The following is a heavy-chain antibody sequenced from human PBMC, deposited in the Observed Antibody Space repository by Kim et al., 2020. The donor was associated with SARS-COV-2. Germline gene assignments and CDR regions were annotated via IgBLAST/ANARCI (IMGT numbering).Heavy chain of an antibody. Sequence: SLKSRVTTSVDTSKNQFSLKLSSVTAADTAVYYCARDLDASDYYYYGMDVWGQGTTVTVSS. D-gene: IGHD3-3*01. CDR3: ARDLDASDYYYYGMDV. J-gene: IGHJ6*02. V-gene: IGHV4-59*12.